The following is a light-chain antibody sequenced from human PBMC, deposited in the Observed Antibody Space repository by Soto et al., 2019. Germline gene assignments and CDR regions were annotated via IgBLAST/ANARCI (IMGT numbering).Light chain of an antibody. CDR3: AAWDDSLNGWV. V-gene: IGLV1-44*01. CDR1: SSNIGSNT. Sequence: QSVLTQPPSASGTPGQRVTISCSGNSSNIGSNTVNWYQQLPGTAPRLLIYSNNQRPSGVPDRFSGSKSGTSASLAISGLQSEDEADYYCAAWDDSLNGWVFGGGTKRPS. CDR2: SNN. J-gene: IGLJ3*02.